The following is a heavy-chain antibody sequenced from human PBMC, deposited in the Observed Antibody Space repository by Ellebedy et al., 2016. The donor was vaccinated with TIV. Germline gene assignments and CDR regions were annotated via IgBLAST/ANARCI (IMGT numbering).Heavy chain of an antibody. Sequence: GKSLKISXKGSGYSFTSYWISWVRQMPGKGLEWMGRIDPSDSYTNYSPSFQGHVTISADKSISTAYLQWSSLKASDTAMYYCARALEIRAKYFDYWGQGTLVTVSS. J-gene: IGHJ4*02. D-gene: IGHD5-24*01. CDR3: ARALEIRAKYFDY. V-gene: IGHV5-10-1*01. CDR1: GYSFTSYW. CDR2: IDPSDSYT.